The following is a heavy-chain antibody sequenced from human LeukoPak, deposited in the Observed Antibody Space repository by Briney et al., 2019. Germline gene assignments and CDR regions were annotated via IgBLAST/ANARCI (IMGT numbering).Heavy chain of an antibody. CDR1: GGSISSYY. V-gene: IGHV4-59*01. Sequence: SETLSLTCTVSGGSISSYYWSWIRQPPGKGLEWIGYIYYSGSTNYNPSLKSRVTISVDTSKTQFSLKLNSVTAADTAVYYCARRTRESNSWAGAFDIWGQGTMVTVSS. J-gene: IGHJ3*02. CDR3: ARRTRESNSWAGAFDI. D-gene: IGHD6-6*01. CDR2: IYYSGST.